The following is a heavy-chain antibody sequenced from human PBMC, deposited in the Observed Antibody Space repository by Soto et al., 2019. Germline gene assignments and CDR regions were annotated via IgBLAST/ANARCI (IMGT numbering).Heavy chain of an antibody. J-gene: IGHJ4*02. Sequence: ETLCLTCTVSGGSISSSSYYWGWVRQAPGKGLEWVSITYSGGNTYYADFVKGRFTISRDNSKNTLYLQMNSLRAEDTAVYYCAKDHRYDSSGYYYLYWGQGTLVTVSS. V-gene: IGHV3-53*01. CDR1: GGSISSSSYY. CDR2: TYSGGNT. CDR3: AKDHRYDSSGYYYLY. D-gene: IGHD3-22*01.